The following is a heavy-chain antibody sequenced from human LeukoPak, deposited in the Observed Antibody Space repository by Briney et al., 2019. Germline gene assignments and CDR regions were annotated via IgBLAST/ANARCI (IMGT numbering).Heavy chain of an antibody. D-gene: IGHD3-3*01. J-gene: IGHJ6*02. CDR1: GYTFTGYY. Sequence: GASVKVSCKASGYTFTGYYMHWVRQAPGQGLEWMGWINPNSGGTNYAQKFQGRVTMTRDTSISTAYMELSRLRSDDTAVYYCARRVVTAPYYYYGMDVWGQGTTVTVSS. CDR2: INPNSGGT. CDR3: ARRVVTAPYYYYGMDV. V-gene: IGHV1-2*02.